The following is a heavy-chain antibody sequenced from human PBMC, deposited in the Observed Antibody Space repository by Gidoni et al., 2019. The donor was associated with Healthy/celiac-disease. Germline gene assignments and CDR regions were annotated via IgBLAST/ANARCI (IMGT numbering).Heavy chain of an antibody. D-gene: IGHD2-15*01. CDR3: ARRAVAARFDP. CDR2: IYYSGST. V-gene: IGHV4-59*01. J-gene: IGHJ5*02. CDR1: GGSISSYY. Sequence: QVQLQESGPGLTKPSETLSLTCTVSGGSISSYYWSWIRQPPGKGLEWIGYIYYSGSTNYNPSLKSRVTISVDTSKNQFSLKLSSVTAADTAVYYCARRAVAARFDPWGQGTLVTVSS.